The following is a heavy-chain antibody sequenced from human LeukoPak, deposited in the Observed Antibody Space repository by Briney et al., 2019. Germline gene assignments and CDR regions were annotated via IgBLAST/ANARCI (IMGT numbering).Heavy chain of an antibody. J-gene: IGHJ4*02. CDR3: ASTISCLL. Sequence: GGSLRLSCAASGLTFSSHRMHWVRQAPGRGLVWVSRINDDGSSTTYADSVKGRFTISRDNTKNMLYLEMKSLRVEDTAVYYCASTISCLLWGQGTLVTVSS. V-gene: IGHV3-74*01. D-gene: IGHD2-15*01. CDR2: INDDGSST. CDR1: GLTFSSHR.